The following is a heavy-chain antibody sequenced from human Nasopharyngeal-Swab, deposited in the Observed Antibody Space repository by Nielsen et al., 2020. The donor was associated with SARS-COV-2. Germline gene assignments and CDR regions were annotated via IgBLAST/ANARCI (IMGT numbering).Heavy chain of an antibody. J-gene: IGHJ4*02. V-gene: IGHV3-23*01. CDR2: ISSGGGTT. CDR1: GFTLSRYA. D-gene: IGHD2-21*01. Sequence: GESPKISCAASGFTLSRYAMSRVRQAPGRGLEWVSSISSGGGTTYYADSVQGRFAISRDNSKNTLYLQMHSLRAEDTAVYYCATPGTRCGGDTCNAWVFDYWGQGSLVTVSS. CDR3: ATPGTRCGGDTCNAWVFDY.